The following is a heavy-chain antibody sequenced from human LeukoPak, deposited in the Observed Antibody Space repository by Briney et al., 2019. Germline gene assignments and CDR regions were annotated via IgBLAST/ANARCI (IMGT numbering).Heavy chain of an antibody. CDR2: ITIGSYI. V-gene: IGHV3-21*01. D-gene: IGHD6-19*01. CDR3: ARESFIRRRVAASAYYFDY. CDR1: GFTFSSYS. Sequence: KAGGSLRLSCAASGFTFSSYSMNWVRQAPGKGLEWISSITIGSYIYYADSVKGRFAISRDNAKNSLYLQMNSLRAEDTAVYYCARESFIRRRVAASAYYFDYWGQGTLVTVSS. J-gene: IGHJ4*02.